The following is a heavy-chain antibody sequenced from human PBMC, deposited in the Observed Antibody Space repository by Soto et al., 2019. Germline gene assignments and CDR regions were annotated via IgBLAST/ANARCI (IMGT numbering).Heavy chain of an antibody. Sequence: SPTLSLTCAISGDSVSSNSAAWNWIRQSPSRGLEWLGGTYYRSKWYNDYAVSVKSRITINPDTSKNQFSLQLNSVTPEDTAVYYCAKAAYSSSWYKVDYWGQGTLVTVSS. J-gene: IGHJ4*02. CDR1: GDSVSSNSAA. CDR2: TYYRSKWYN. CDR3: AKAAYSSSWYKVDY. V-gene: IGHV6-1*01. D-gene: IGHD6-13*01.